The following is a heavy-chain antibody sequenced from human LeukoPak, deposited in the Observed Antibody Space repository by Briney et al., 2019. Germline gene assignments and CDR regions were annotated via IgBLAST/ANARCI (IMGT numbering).Heavy chain of an antibody. CDR1: GGSISSSSYY. Sequence: SETLSLTCTVSGGSISSSSYYWGWIRQPPGKGLEWIGSIYYSGSTYYNPSLKSRATISVDTSKNQFSLKLSSVTAADTAVYYCARQLSIAVAGNRGKYYFDYWGQGTLVTVSS. J-gene: IGHJ4*02. V-gene: IGHV4-39*01. CDR3: ARQLSIAVAGNRGKYYFDY. D-gene: IGHD6-19*01. CDR2: IYYSGST.